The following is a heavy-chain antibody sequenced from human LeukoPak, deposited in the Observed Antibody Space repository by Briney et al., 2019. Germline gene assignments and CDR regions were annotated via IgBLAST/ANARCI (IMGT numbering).Heavy chain of an antibody. V-gene: IGHV1-18*01. CDR2: ISAYNGNT. CDR1: GYTFTSYG. CDR3: ARAYSSGWHGSDY. D-gene: IGHD6-19*01. J-gene: IGHJ4*02. Sequence: ASVKVSCKASGYTFTSYGISWVRQAHGQGLEWMGWISAYNGNTNYAQKLQVRVTIPTDTSTSTAYMELRSLRSDDTAMYYCARAYSSGWHGSDYWGQGTLVTVSS.